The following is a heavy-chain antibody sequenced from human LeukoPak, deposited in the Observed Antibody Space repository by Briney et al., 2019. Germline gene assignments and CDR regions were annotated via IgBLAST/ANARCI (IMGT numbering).Heavy chain of an antibody. D-gene: IGHD3-3*01. CDR2: INPNSGGT. CDR3: ARDLGDDFWSGYTYYFDY. V-gene: IGHV1-2*02. J-gene: IGHJ4*02. CDR1: GYTLTGYY. Sequence: ASVKVSCKASGYTLTGYYMHWVRQAPGQGLEWMGWINPNSGGTNYAQKFQGRVTMTRDTSISTAYMELSRLRSDDTAVYYCARDLGDDFWSGYTYYFDYWGQGTLVTVSS.